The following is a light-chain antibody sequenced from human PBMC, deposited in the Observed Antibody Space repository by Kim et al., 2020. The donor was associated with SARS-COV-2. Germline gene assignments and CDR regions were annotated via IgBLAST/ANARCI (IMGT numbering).Light chain of an antibody. CDR1: QNVNTY. CDR3: QQYYNWPLT. J-gene: IGKJ4*01. CDR2: GAS. V-gene: IGKV3-15*01. Sequence: ELMMTQSPATLSVSPGERATLSCRASQNVNTYLAWYQHRPGQAPRLLIYGASTRAAGVPGRFSGSASGTDFTLTISSLQSEDFAVYYCQQYYNWPLTFGGVTKVDIK.